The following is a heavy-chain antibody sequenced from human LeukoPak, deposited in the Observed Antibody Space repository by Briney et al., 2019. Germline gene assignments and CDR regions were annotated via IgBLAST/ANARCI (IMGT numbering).Heavy chain of an antibody. CDR2: IYPGDSDT. J-gene: IGHJ3*02. V-gene: IGHV5-51*01. CDR3: ARHMWNWNDRLPDAFDI. CDR1: GYSFTSNW. D-gene: IGHD1-1*01. Sequence: GESLKISCETSGYSFTSNWIAWVRQKPGKGLEWMGIIYPGDSDTRYSPSFQGQVTFSADKSISTAYLQWSSLKASDTAMYYCARHMWNWNDRLPDAFDIWGQGTMVTVSS.